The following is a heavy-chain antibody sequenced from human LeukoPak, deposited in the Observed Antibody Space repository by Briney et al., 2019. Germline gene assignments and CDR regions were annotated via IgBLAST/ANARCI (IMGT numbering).Heavy chain of an antibody. D-gene: IGHD2-21*01. V-gene: IGHV3-30-3*01. CDR2: ISYDGSNK. CDR1: GFTFSSYA. Sequence: GGSLRLSCAASGFTFSSYAMSWVRQAPGKGLEWVAVISYDGSNKYYADSVKGRFTISRDNSKNTLYLQMNSLRAEDTAVYYCARDWGGGKIYYYFDYWGQGTLVTVSS. CDR3: ARDWGGGKIYYYFDY. J-gene: IGHJ4*02.